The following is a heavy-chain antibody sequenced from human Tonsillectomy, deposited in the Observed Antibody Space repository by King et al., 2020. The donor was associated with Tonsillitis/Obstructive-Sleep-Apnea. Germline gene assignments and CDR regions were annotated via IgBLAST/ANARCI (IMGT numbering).Heavy chain of an antibody. Sequence: VQLVESGGGLVQPGGSLRLSCAASGFTFSSYAMSWVRQAPGKGLEWVSAISGSGGSTYYADSVKGRFTISRDNSKNTLYLQMNSLRAEDTAVYYCAKDSKAYSRQRGAFDIWGQGTMVTVSS. CDR3: AKDSKAYSRQRGAFDI. CDR1: GFTFSSYA. CDR2: ISGSGGST. D-gene: IGHD6-13*01. V-gene: IGHV3-23*04. J-gene: IGHJ3*02.